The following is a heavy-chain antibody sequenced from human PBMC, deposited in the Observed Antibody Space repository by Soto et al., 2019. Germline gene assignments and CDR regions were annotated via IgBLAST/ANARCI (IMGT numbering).Heavy chain of an antibody. V-gene: IGHV1-18*04. J-gene: IGHJ4*02. CDR3: TLHSVGSGNRSRTDY. CDR1: GYTFISYG. D-gene: IGHD3-10*01. Sequence: QVQLVQSGAEVKQPGASVKVSCKASGYTFISYGISWVRQAPGQGVEWMGWISGYNGNTNYAKKHQGRLTMTTDTSSSTAYMELRNLRSDDTAVYYWTLHSVGSGNRSRTDYGGQGTLVTVSS. CDR2: ISGYNGNT.